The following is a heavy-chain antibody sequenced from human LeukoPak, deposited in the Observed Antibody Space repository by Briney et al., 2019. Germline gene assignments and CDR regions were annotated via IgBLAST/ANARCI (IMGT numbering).Heavy chain of an antibody. V-gene: IGHV3-21*01. CDR1: GFTFSSYT. D-gene: IGHD6-19*01. CDR3: VRDRGSGWSLGY. CDR2: ISSRTTYM. Sequence: PGGSLRLSCAASGFTFSSYTMNWIRQVPRKGLGWVSSISSRTTYMFYADSVKGRFTISRDNAKNSVYLEMNSLRAEDTAIYYCVRDRGSGWSLGYWGRGTLLTVSS. J-gene: IGHJ4*02.